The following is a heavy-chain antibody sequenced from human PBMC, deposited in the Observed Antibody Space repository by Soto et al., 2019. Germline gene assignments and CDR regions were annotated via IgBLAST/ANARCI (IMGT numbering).Heavy chain of an antibody. Sequence: SETLSLTCTVSGGSISSGDYYWSSIRQPPGKGLEWIGYIYYSGSTYYNPSLKSRVTISVDTSKNQFSLKLSSVTAADTAVYYCARETTYYDFRSGYYLDGYGMDVWGQGTTVTVSS. J-gene: IGHJ6*02. V-gene: IGHV4-30-4*01. CDR3: ARETTYYDFRSGYYLDGYGMDV. CDR1: GGSISSGDYY. D-gene: IGHD3-3*01. CDR2: IYYSGST.